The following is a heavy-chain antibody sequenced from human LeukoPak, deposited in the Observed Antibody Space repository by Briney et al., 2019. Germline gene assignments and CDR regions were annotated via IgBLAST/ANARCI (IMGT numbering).Heavy chain of an antibody. D-gene: IGHD3-10*01. CDR3: AKEGRSSPYFFDY. J-gene: IGHJ4*02. Sequence: PGGSLRLSCAASGFTFSSYSMSWVRQAPGKGLDWVSGISSGGGATYYANSVKGRFTLSRDNHKNTLYLQMNSLRGEDTAVYYCAKEGRSSPYFFDYWGRGTLVTVSS. CDR1: GFTFSSYS. CDR2: ISSGGGAT. V-gene: IGHV3-23*01.